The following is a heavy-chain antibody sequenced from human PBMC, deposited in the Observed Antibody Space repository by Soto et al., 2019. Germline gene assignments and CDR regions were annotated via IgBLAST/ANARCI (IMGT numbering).Heavy chain of an antibody. Sequence: ASVKVCCKASGDTFTCYPIHWVRQAPGQRLEWMGWINIGNGNTASSQKFQDRVTITRETSASTAYMELTSLRSEDTAVYYCAREPLCGGRFYDKYFDPWAQGTLVTVYS. V-gene: IGHV1-3*04. D-gene: IGHD2-15*01. CDR3: AREPLCGGRFYDKYFDP. J-gene: IGHJ5*02. CDR2: INIGNGNT. CDR1: GDTFTCYP.